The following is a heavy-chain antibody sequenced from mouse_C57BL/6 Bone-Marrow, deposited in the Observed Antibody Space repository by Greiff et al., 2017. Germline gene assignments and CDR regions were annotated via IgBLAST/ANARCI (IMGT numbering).Heavy chain of an antibody. CDR3: ARGAYYSNYGSWFAY. J-gene: IGHJ3*01. CDR1: GYTFTDYS. V-gene: IGHV1-75*01. Sequence: QVQLQQSGPELVKPGASVKISCKASGYTFTDYSINWVKQRPGQGLEWIGWIFPGSGSTYYNEKFKGKATLTVDKSSSTAYMLLSRLTSEDSAVYFCARGAYYSNYGSWFAYWGQGTLVTVSA. D-gene: IGHD2-5*01. CDR2: IFPGSGST.